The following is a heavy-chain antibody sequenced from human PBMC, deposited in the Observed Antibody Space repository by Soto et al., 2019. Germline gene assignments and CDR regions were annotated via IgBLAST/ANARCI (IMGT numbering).Heavy chain of an antibody. CDR2: INAGNGNT. D-gene: IGHD3-3*01. J-gene: IGHJ6*02. V-gene: IGHV1-3*01. CDR3: AREYYDFWSVSGGMDV. CDR1: GYTFTSYA. Sequence: ASVKVSCKASGYTFTSYAMHWVRQAPGQRLEWMGWINAGNGNTKYSQKFQGRVTITRDTSASTAYMEPSSLRSEDTAVYYCAREYYDFWSVSGGMDVWGQGTTVTVSS.